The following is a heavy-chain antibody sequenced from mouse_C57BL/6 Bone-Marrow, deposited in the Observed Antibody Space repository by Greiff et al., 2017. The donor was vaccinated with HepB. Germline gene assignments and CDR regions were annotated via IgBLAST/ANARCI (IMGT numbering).Heavy chain of an antibody. CDR2: IYPSNGNT. Sequence: QVQLQQSGAELVRPGASVKLSCKASGYTFTSYGISWVKQRPGQGLEWIGKIYPSNGNTYYNEKFKGKATLTADKSSSTAYMELRSLTSEDSAVYFCARRAIDYWGQGTSVTVSS. J-gene: IGHJ4*01. V-gene: IGHV1-81*01. CDR3: ARRAIDY. CDR1: GYTFTSYG.